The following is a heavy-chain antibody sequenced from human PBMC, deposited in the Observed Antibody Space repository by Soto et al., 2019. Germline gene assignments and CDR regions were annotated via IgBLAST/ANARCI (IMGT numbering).Heavy chain of an antibody. CDR3: AGPYSSGIWYFDY. CDR2: PSTSSPTK. D-gene: IGHD3-10*01. Sequence: PGGSLRLSCAASGFSFSASSMNWVRQAPGKGLEWIAYPSTSSPTKYYPYSVRGRFSISRDNANDLLYLDMDKLRDEDTGIYYCAGPYSSGIWYFDYWGLGTQVTVSS. J-gene: IGHJ4*02. V-gene: IGHV3-48*02. CDR1: GFSFSASS.